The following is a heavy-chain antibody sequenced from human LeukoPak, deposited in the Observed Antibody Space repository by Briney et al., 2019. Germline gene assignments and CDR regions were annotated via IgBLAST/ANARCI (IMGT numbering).Heavy chain of an antibody. J-gene: IGHJ4*02. CDR2: IIPIFGTA. CDR1: GGTFSSYA. D-gene: IGHD2-2*01. CDR3: ARSRETRVVPSEN. V-gene: IGHV1-69*13. Sequence: SVKVSCKASGGTFSSYAISWVRQAPGQGLEWMGGIIPIFGTANYAQKFQGRVTITADESTSTAYMELSSLRSEDTAVYYCARSRETRVVPSENWGQGTLVTVSS.